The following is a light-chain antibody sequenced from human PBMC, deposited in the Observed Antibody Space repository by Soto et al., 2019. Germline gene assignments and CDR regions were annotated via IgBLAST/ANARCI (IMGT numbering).Light chain of an antibody. J-gene: IGKJ2*01. CDR2: GAS. V-gene: IGKV3-15*01. Sequence: EIVMTQSPATLSVSPGERATLSCRASQSVSSNLAWYQQKPGQAPTLLIYGASTRATGIPARFSGSGSGTEFTLNISSLQSEDFAVYYCQQYNNWPPRYTFGQGTKLEIK. CDR1: QSVSSN. CDR3: QQYNNWPPRYT.